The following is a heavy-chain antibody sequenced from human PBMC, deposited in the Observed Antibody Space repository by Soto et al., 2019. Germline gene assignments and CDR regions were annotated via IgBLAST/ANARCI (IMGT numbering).Heavy chain of an antibody. CDR3: ARVGSSGGYAFDY. CDR1: GYTFTGYY. D-gene: IGHD6-19*01. CDR2: INPNSGGT. V-gene: IGHV1-2*04. Sequence: QVQLVQSGAEVKKPGASVTVSCTASGYTFTGYYMHWVRQAPGQGLEWMGWINPNSGGTNYAQKFQGWVTMTRDTSISTAYMELSRLRSDDTAVYYCARVGSSGGYAFDYWGQGTLGTVSS. J-gene: IGHJ4*02.